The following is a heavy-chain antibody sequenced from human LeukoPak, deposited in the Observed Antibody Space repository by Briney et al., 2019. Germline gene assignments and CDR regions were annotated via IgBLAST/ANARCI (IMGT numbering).Heavy chain of an antibody. CDR2: MNANSGDT. CDR3: ARGGTYLPFGY. V-gene: IGHV1-8*01. Sequence: EASVKVSCKASGYTFTSYDISWVRQATGQGLEWMGWMNANSGDTGYAQNFQGRVTMTRNTSISTAYMELSSLRSEDTAIYYCARGGTYLPFGYWGQGTLATVSS. CDR1: GYTFTSYD. D-gene: IGHD3-3*01. J-gene: IGHJ4*02.